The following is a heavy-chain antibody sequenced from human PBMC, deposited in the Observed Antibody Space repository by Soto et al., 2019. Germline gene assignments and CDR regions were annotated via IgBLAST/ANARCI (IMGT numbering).Heavy chain of an antibody. D-gene: IGHD1-26*01. Sequence: QVQLQESGPGLVKPSETLSLTCTFSGGTISSWYWSWIRQPPGKELEWIGYIYYSGSTNCNPSLKSRVTISVDTSKNQFSLKLSSVTAADTAVYYCARRYGSAIDYWGQGTLVTVSS. V-gene: IGHV4-59*08. J-gene: IGHJ4*02. CDR1: GGTISSWY. CDR3: ARRYGSAIDY. CDR2: IYYSGST.